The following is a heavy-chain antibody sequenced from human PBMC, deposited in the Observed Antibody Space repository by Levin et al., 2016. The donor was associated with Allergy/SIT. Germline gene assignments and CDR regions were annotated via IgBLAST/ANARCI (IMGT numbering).Heavy chain of an antibody. Sequence: WIRQPPGKGLEWVAVISYDGSNKYYADSVKGRFTISRDNSKNTLYLQMNSLRAEDTAVYYCARELTRYFDWLSYFDYWGQGTLVTVSS. D-gene: IGHD3-9*01. CDR3: ARELTRYFDWLSYFDY. CDR2: ISYDGSNK. V-gene: IGHV3-30*04. J-gene: IGHJ4*02.